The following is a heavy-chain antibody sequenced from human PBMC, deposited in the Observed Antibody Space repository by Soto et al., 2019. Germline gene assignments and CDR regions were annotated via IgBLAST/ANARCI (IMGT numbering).Heavy chain of an antibody. J-gene: IGHJ6*02. Sequence: QVQLVQSGAEVKKPGSSVKVTCKASGGTFSSYAISWVRQAPGKGLEWMGGIIPIFGTANYAQKFQGRVTITADESTSTAYMELSSLRSEDTAVYYCAGWQYDYYYYGMDVWGQGTTVTVSS. CDR2: IIPIFGTA. V-gene: IGHV1-69*12. CDR1: GGTFSSYA. CDR3: AGWQYDYYYYGMDV.